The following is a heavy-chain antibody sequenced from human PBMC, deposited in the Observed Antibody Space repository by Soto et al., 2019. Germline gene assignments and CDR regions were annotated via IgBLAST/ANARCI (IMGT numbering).Heavy chain of an antibody. V-gene: IGHV4-59*01. CDR3: ARGYDSGSYSFDAFDI. D-gene: IGHD1-26*01. CDR2: IYYSGST. J-gene: IGHJ3*02. Sequence: SETLSLTCTVSGGSISSYYWSWIRQPPGKGLEWIGYIYYSGSTNYNPSLKSRVTISVDTSKNQFSLKLSSVTAADTAVXYXARGYDSGSYSFDAFDIWGQGTMVTVSS. CDR1: GGSISSYY.